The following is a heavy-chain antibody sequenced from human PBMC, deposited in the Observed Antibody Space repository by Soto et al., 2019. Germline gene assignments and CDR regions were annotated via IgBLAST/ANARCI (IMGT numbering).Heavy chain of an antibody. CDR1: GGSLSGYY. Sequence: QVQLQQWGAGLLKPSETLSLTCAVYGGSLSGYYWSWVRQSPGKGLEWIGEINDSGSTNFNPSLESRVTISRDTSKNQFSLQLPSLTAADTAVYYCARGMGLGLGEQTALGYWGQGTLVTVSS. D-gene: IGHD3-16*01. CDR2: INDSGST. V-gene: IGHV4-34*01. CDR3: ARGMGLGLGEQTALGY. J-gene: IGHJ4*02.